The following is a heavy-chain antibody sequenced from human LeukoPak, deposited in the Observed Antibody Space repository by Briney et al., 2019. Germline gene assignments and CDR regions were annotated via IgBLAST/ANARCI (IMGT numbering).Heavy chain of an antibody. CDR1: GFTFSSYA. CDR2: NSGSGGST. CDR3: AAGPMGYFDY. D-gene: IGHD3-10*01. V-gene: IGHV3-23*01. J-gene: IGHJ4*02. Sequence: GGSLRLSCAASGFTFSSYAMSWVRQAPGKGLEWVSANSGSGGSTYYADSVKGRFTISRDNSKNTLYLQINSLRAEDTAVYYCAAGPMGYFDYWGQGTLVTVSS.